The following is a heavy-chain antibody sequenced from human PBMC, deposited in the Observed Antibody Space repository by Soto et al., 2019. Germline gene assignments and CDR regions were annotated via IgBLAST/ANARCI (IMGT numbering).Heavy chain of an antibody. V-gene: IGHV1-18*01. CDR2: ISAYNGNT. CDR3: ARFPWGRYRPYYYYYMDV. Sequence: ASVKVSCKASGYTFTSYGISWVRQAPGQGLEWMGWISAYNGNTNYAQKLQGRVTMTTDTSTSTAYMELRSLRSDDTAVYYCARFPWGRYRPYYYYYMDVWGKGTTGTVSS. J-gene: IGHJ6*03. CDR1: GYTFTSYG. D-gene: IGHD3-16*02.